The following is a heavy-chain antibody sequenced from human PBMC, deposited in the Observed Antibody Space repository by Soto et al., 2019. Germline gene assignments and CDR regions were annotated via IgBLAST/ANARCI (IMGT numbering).Heavy chain of an antibody. J-gene: IGHJ6*02. CDR2: IIPIFGTE. V-gene: IGHV1-69*01. Sequence: QVQLVQSGAEVKKPGSSVRVSCKASGGTFSSYAISWVRQAPGQGLEWMGGIIPIFGTENYAQKFQGRVTITADECTSTDYMALSSLRSEDTAVYYCARDRIAGSKYYYGMDVWGQGTTVTVSS. D-gene: IGHD6-13*01. CDR1: GGTFSSYA. CDR3: ARDRIAGSKYYYGMDV.